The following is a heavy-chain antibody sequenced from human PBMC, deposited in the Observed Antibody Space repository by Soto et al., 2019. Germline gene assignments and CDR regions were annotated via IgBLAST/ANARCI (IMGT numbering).Heavy chain of an antibody. V-gene: IGHV1-69*13. D-gene: IGHD2-15*01. J-gene: IGHJ5*02. CDR2: IIPIFGTA. CDR1: GGTFSSYA. Sequence: SSVKVSCKASGGTFSSYAISWVRQAPGQGLEWMGGIIPIFGTANYAQKFQGRVTITADESTSTANMELSSLRSEDTAVYYCARESLGILVVPSAPWSQGSLVIVSS. CDR3: ARESLGILVVPSAP.